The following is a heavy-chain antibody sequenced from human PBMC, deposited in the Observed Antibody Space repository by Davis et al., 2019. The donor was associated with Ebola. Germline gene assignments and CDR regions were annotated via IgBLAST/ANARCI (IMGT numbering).Heavy chain of an antibody. CDR3: AREGWLELRWGFDY. V-gene: IGHV4-61*01. CDR2: IYYSGST. J-gene: IGHJ4*02. Sequence: PSETLSLTCTVSGGSISSGSYYGSWIRQPPGKGLEWIGYIYYSGSTNYNPSLKSRVTISVDTSKNQFSLKLSSVTAADTAVYYCAREGWLELRWGFDYWGQGTLVTVSS. D-gene: IGHD1-7*01. CDR1: GGSISSGSYY.